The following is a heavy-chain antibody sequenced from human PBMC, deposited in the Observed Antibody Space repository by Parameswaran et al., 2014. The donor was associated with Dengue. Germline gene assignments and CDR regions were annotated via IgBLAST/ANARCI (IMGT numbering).Heavy chain of an antibody. D-gene: IGHD2-15*01. CDR3: ARRPISRYCSGGSCYFDY. CDR2: IDPSDSYT. J-gene: IGHJ4*02. V-gene: IGHV5-10-1*01. Sequence: VRQAPGKGLEWMGRIDPSDSYTNYSPSFQGHVTISADKSISTAYLQWSSLKASDTAMYYCARRPISRYCSGGSCYFDYWGQGTLVTVSS.